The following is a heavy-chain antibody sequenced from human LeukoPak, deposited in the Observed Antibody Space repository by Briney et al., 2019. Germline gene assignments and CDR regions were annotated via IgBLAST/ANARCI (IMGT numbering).Heavy chain of an antibody. Sequence: ASVKVSCKASGGTFSSYAISWVRQAPGQGLEWMGRIIPIFGTANYAQKFQGRVTITTDESTSTAYMKLSSLRSEDTAVYYCARDGEGQNWFDPWGQGTLVTVSS. CDR3: ARDGEGQNWFDP. CDR2: IIPIFGTA. V-gene: IGHV1-69*05. J-gene: IGHJ5*02. CDR1: GGTFSSYA.